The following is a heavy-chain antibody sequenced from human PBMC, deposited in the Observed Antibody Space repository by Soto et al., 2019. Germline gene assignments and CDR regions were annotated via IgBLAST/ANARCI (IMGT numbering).Heavy chain of an antibody. CDR3: ARQSATMIVVVTAGDAFDI. D-gene: IGHD3-22*01. J-gene: IGHJ3*02. V-gene: IGHV5-51*01. CDR1: GYSFSNYW. Sequence: GESLKISCKGSGYSFSNYWIGWVRQMPGKGLEWMGIIYPGDSDTRYSPSFQGQVTISADKSISTAYLQWSSLKASDTAMYYCARQSATMIVVVTAGDAFDIWGQGTMVTVSS. CDR2: IYPGDSDT.